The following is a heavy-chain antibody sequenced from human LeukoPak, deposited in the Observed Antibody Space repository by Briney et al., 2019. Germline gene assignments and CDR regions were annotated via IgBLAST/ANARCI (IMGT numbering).Heavy chain of an antibody. D-gene: IGHD3-22*01. CDR3: GRGPMISTY. CDR2: MNPNSGNT. CDR1: GYTFTSYD. V-gene: IGHV1-8*01. Sequence: ASVKVSCKASGYTFTSYDINWVRQAAGQGLEWMGWMNPNSGNTGYAQKFQGRVTMTRDTSITTAYMELNNLRYEDTAVYYCGRGPMISTYWGQGTLVTVSS. J-gene: IGHJ4*02.